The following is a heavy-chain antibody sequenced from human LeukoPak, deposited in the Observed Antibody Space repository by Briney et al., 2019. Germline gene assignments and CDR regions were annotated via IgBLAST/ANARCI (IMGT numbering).Heavy chain of an antibody. CDR3: ARGINYDLLTGYSEGFDF. CDR1: GYSFTSYG. CDR2: ITTYNGKT. V-gene: IGHV1-18*01. Sequence: ASVKVSCKASGYSFTSYGITWVRRAPGQGLEWMGWITTYNGKTNYAQNFQTRVTMTTDTSTNTAYMELSSLRSDDTAVYYCARGINYDLLTGYSEGFDFWGQGTPVTVSS. J-gene: IGHJ4*02. D-gene: IGHD3-9*01.